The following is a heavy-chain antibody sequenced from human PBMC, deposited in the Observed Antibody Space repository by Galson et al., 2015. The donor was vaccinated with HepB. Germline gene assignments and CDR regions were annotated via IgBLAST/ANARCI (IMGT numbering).Heavy chain of an antibody. CDR3: AGDIGSGTYYRGYLYYHFGMDV. D-gene: IGHD3-10*01. CDR1: GFNFGDYA. CDR2: IRIKAYGETT. Sequence: SLRLSCATSGFNFGDYAMSWFRQAPGKGLEGVGFIRIKAYGETTEYATPVKGRFTISRDDSKGIAYLQMNSLKTEDTAVYFCAGDIGSGTYYRGYLYYHFGMDVWGQGTTVTVSS. J-gene: IGHJ6*02. V-gene: IGHV3-49*03.